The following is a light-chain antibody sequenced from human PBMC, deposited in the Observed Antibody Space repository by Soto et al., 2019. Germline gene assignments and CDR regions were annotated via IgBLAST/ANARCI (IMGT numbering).Light chain of an antibody. CDR2: AAS. J-gene: IGKJ5*01. CDR3: QQVKSYPIT. CDR1: QDISNY. Sequence: DLPLTQSPSFLSASVGDRVTITCRASQDISNYLAWYQQKSGKAPKLPIYAASTLQSGFPARFRGSGSGTEFTLTICGLQPEDLATYYCQQVKSYPITFGQGTRLETK. V-gene: IGKV1-9*01.